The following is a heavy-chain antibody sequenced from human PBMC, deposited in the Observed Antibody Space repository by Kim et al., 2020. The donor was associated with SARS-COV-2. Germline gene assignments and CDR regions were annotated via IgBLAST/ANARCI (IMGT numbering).Heavy chain of an antibody. D-gene: IGHD3-3*01. CDR3: AKGLKDFWSGYYFYYYGMDV. Sequence: RFTISRDKSKNTLYLQMNSLRAEDTAVYYCAKGLKDFWSGYYFYYYGMDVWGQGTTVTVSS. V-gene: IGHV3-30*02. J-gene: IGHJ6*02.